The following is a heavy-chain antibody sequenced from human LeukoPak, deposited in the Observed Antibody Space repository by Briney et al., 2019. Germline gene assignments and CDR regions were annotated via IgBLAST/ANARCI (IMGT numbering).Heavy chain of an antibody. CDR1: GYSFTSYW. V-gene: IGHV5-51*01. Sequence: GESLKISCKGSGYSFTSYWIGWVRQMPGKGLEWMGIISPGDSDTRYSPSFQGQVSISADKSISTAYLQWSSVKASDTAMYYCARASRDGYNQNFDFWGQGTLVTVSS. CDR2: ISPGDSDT. CDR3: ARASRDGYNQNFDF. D-gene: IGHD5-24*01. J-gene: IGHJ4*02.